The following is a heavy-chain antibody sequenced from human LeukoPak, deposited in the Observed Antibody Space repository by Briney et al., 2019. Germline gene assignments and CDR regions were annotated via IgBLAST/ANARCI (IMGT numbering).Heavy chain of an antibody. D-gene: IGHD1-1*01. CDR1: GFTFSSYG. Sequence: GRSLRLSCAASGFTFSSYGMHWVRQAPGKGLEWVAVISYDGSNKYYADSVRGRFTISRDNSKNTLYLQMNSLRAEGTAVYYCAKDRGPTGTYYFDYWGQGTLVTVSS. V-gene: IGHV3-30*18. CDR3: AKDRGPTGTYYFDY. J-gene: IGHJ4*02. CDR2: ISYDGSNK.